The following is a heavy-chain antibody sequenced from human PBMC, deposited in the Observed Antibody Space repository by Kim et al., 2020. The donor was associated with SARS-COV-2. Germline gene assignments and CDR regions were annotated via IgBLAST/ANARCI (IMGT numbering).Heavy chain of an antibody. CDR3: ARVWCLREEDGGYFDY. CDR2: IIPILGIA. V-gene: IGHV1-69*04. Sequence: SVKVSCKASGVTFSSYAISWVRQAPGQGLEWMGRIIPILGIANYAQKVQGRVTITADKSTSTYYMELSSLRSEDTALYYCARVWCLREEDGGYFDYCCQ. CDR1: GVTFSSYA. J-gene: IGHJ4*02. D-gene: IGHD2-8*01.